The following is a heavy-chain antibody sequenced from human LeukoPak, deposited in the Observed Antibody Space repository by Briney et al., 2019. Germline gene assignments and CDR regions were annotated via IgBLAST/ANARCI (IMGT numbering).Heavy chain of an antibody. Sequence: PSETLSLTCTVSGGSINSYYWSWIRQPAGKGLEWIGRIYPSGSTDYNPSPKSRVSMSVDTSKNQFSLKLTSVTAADTAVYYCARGGKATVVTMWGQGILVTVSS. CDR3: ARGGKATVVTM. V-gene: IGHV4-4*07. D-gene: IGHD4-23*01. CDR2: IYPSGST. J-gene: IGHJ4*02. CDR1: GGSINSYY.